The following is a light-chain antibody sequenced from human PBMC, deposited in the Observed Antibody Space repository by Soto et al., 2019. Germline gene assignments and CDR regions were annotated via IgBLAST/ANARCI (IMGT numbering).Light chain of an antibody. J-gene: IGLJ3*02. CDR2: DVT. V-gene: IGLV2-14*03. CDR1: SSDIGGHNH. Sequence: ALTQPASVSGSPGQSITISCTGTSSDIGGHNHVSWYQQHPGKTPKLMIYDVTKRPSGVSNRFSGSKSGNTASLTISGLQAEDEADYYCSSYTSTSIWVFGGGTKLTVL. CDR3: SSYTSTSIWV.